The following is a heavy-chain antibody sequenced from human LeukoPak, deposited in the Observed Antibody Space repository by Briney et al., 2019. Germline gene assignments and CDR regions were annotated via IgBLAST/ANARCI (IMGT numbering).Heavy chain of an antibody. Sequence: ASVKVSCKASGGTFSSFAISWVRQAPGQGLEWMGGIIPMFGTAKYAQKFQGRVTITTDESTSTAYMELSSLRPEDTAVYYCATTVTRLDWFDPWGQGTLVTVSS. J-gene: IGHJ5*02. D-gene: IGHD4-17*01. CDR2: IIPMFGTA. CDR1: GGTFSSFA. CDR3: ATTVTRLDWFDP. V-gene: IGHV1-69*05.